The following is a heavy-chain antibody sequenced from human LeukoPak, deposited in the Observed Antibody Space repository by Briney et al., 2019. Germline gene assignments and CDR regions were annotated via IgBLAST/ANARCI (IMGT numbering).Heavy chain of an antibody. Sequence: SETLSLTCTVSGGSISSSSYYWGWIRQPPGKGLEWIGSIYYSGSTYYNPSLKSRVTISVDTSKNQFSLKLSSVTAADTAVYYCARKSSYSGRKKRPLAAPNWFDPWGQGTLVTVSS. D-gene: IGHD2-15*01. CDR1: GGSISSSSYY. CDR3: ARKSSYSGRKKRPLAAPNWFDP. V-gene: IGHV4-39*07. CDR2: IYYSGST. J-gene: IGHJ5*02.